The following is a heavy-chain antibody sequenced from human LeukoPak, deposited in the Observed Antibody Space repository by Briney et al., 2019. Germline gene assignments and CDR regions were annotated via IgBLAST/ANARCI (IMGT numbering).Heavy chain of an antibody. D-gene: IGHD6-19*01. CDR1: GYSISSGYY. CDR2: IYHSGTT. V-gene: IGHV4-38-2*02. J-gene: IGHJ5*02. Sequence: PSETLSLACTVSGYSISSGYYWGWIRQPPGKGLEWIGTIYHSGTTYYNPSLKSRVTMSVDTSKNQFSLRLRSVTAADTAVYYCARGQARLAWFDPWGQGTLVTVSS. CDR3: ARGQARLAWFDP.